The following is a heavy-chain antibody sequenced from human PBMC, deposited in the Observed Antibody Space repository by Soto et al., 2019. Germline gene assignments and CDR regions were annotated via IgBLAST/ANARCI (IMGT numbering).Heavy chain of an antibody. CDR2: ISSSSTI. V-gene: IGHV3-48*02. D-gene: IGHD3-16*01. Sequence: GGSLRLSCAASGFTFSSYSMNWVRQAPGKGLEWVSYISSSSTIYYADSVKGRFTISRDNAKNSLYLQMNSLRDEDTAVYYCARGGGLGDYYYYGMDVWGQGTTVTVSS. CDR3: ARGGGLGDYYYYGMDV. J-gene: IGHJ6*02. CDR1: GFTFSSYS.